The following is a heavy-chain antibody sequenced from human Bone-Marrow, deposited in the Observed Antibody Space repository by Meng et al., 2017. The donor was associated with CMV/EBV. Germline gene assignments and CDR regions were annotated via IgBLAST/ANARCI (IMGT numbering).Heavy chain of an antibody. CDR1: GYTFTSYY. Sequence: ASVTVSCKASGYTFTSYYMHWVRQAPGQGLEWMGIINPSGGSTSYAQKFQGRVTMTRDTSTSTVYMDLSSLRSEDTAVYYCARAWIGFGPYSSSPLFDYWGQGTLVTVSS. D-gene: IGHD6-6*01. CDR2: INPSGGST. V-gene: IGHV1-46*01. J-gene: IGHJ4*02. CDR3: ARAWIGFGPYSSSPLFDY.